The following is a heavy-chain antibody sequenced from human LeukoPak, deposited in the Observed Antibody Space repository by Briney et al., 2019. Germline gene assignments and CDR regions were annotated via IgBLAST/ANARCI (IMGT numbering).Heavy chain of an antibody. CDR3: ANSPGSSGYYMMHTDY. V-gene: IGHV3-23*01. D-gene: IGHD3-22*01. CDR1: GFTFSSYA. J-gene: IGHJ4*02. CDR2: ISGSGGST. Sequence: GGSLRLSCAASGFTFSSYAMSWVRQAPGKGLEWVSAISGSGGSTYYADSVRGRFTISRDNTKNTLYLQMNSLRAEDTAVYYCANSPGSSGYYMMHTDYWGQGTLVTVSS.